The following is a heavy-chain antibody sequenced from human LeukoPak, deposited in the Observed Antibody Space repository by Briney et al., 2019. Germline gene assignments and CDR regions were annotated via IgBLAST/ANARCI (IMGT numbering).Heavy chain of an antibody. Sequence: GRSLRLSCAASGFTFSSYGMHWVRQAPGKGLERVALISLDGSNKDYAESVKGRFTIPRDSSKNTLYLQMNSLRAEDTAVYYCAKDGEVSWFGPESYWGQGTLVAVSS. CDR3: AKDGEVSWFGPESY. CDR1: GFTFSSYG. D-gene: IGHD3-10*01. V-gene: IGHV3-30*18. CDR2: ISLDGSNK. J-gene: IGHJ4*02.